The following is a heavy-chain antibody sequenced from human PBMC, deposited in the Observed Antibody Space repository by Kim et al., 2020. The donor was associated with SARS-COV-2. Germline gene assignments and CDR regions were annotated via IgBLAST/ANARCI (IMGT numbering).Heavy chain of an antibody. D-gene: IGHD1-26*01. CDR2: LYHSGRA. V-gene: IGHV4-59*12. CDR1: GGSISSCY. Sequence: SETLSLTCTVSGGSISSCYWSWIRKPPGTGLEWIGDLYHSGRANYNPSPKSRVTISVDTSKNKFYLTLNSVTAADTDVSYCACRWAHPCRTRRLYIDLWG. J-gene: IGHJ2*01. CDR3: ACRWAHPCRTRRLYIDL.